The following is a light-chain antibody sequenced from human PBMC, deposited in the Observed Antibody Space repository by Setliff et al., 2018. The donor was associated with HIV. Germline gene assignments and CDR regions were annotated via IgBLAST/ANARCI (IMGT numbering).Light chain of an antibody. CDR1: SSDVGSYNR. CDR3: GSYSSTSTLYV. J-gene: IGLJ1*01. V-gene: IGLV2-14*02. CDR2: EVS. Sequence: QSVLTQPASVSGSPGQSITISCTGTSSDVGSYNRVSWYQQHPGKAPKLMIYEVSKRPSWVSNRFSGSKSGNTASLTISGLQAEDEADYYCGSYSSTSTLYVFGTGTKVTVL.